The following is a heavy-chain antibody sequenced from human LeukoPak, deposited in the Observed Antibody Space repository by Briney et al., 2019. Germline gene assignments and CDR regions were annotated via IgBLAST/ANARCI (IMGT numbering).Heavy chain of an antibody. D-gene: IGHD3-10*01. V-gene: IGHV3-23*01. CDR2: ISGSGGST. Sequence: GGSLRLSCAASGFTSSSYAMSWVRQAPGKGLEWVSAISGSGGSTYYADSVKGRFTISRDNSKNTLYLQMNSLRAEDTAVYYCAGAVDGSGSYLVDYWGQGTLVTVSS. J-gene: IGHJ4*02. CDR1: GFTSSSYA. CDR3: AGAVDGSGSYLVDY.